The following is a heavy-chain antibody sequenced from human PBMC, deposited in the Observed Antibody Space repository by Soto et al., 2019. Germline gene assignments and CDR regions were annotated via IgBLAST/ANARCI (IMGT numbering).Heavy chain of an antibody. J-gene: IGHJ4*02. CDR1: VFNFSSYA. Sequence: GALRLSCAASVFNFSSYALSWVRQAPGKGLEWVSAISGSGGSTYYADSVKGRFTISRDNSKNTLYLQMNSLRAEDTAVYYCAKDLYTYYYDSSGYYFGTWGQGTLVTVSS. CDR2: ISGSGGST. CDR3: AKDLYTYYYDSSGYYFGT. V-gene: IGHV3-23*01. D-gene: IGHD3-22*01.